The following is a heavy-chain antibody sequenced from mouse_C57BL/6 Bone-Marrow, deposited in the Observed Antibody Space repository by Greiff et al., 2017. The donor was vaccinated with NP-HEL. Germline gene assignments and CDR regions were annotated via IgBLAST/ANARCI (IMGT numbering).Heavy chain of an antibody. Sequence: QVQLQQSGPGLVAPSQSLSITCTVSGFSLTSYGVHWVRQPPGKGLEWLVVIWSDGSTTFNSALKSRLSISKDNSKSQVFLKMNSLQTDDTAMYYCARPDSSGYVYAMDYWGQGTSVTVSS. CDR1: GFSLTSYG. CDR2: IWSDGST. CDR3: ARPDSSGYVYAMDY. J-gene: IGHJ4*01. D-gene: IGHD3-2*02. V-gene: IGHV2-6*03.